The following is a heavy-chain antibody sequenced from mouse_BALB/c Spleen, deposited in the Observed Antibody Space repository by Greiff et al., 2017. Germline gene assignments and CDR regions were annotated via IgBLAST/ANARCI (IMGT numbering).Heavy chain of an antibody. V-gene: IGHV3-8*02. Sequence: EVQVVESGPSLVKPSQTLSLTCSVTGDSITSGYWNWIRKFPGNKLEYMGYISYSGSTYYNPSLKSRISITRDTSKNQYYLQLNSVTTEDTATYYCARPIYYGNYWFAYWGQGTLVTVSA. D-gene: IGHD2-1*01. CDR3: ARPIYYGNYWFAY. CDR1: GDSITSGY. CDR2: ISYSGST. J-gene: IGHJ3*01.